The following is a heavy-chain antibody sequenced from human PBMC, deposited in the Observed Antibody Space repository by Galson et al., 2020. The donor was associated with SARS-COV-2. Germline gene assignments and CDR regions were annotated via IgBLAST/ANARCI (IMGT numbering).Heavy chain of an antibody. Sequence: GGSLRLSCAASGFTFDDYAMHWVRQAPGKGLEWVSGISWNSGSIGYADSVKGRFTISRDNAKNSLYLQMNSLRAEDTALYYCANEGGSYYGSTVDYWGQGTLVTVSS. CDR3: ANEGGSYYGSTVDY. J-gene: IGHJ4*02. V-gene: IGHV3-9*01. CDR2: ISWNSGSI. CDR1: GFTFDDYA. D-gene: IGHD1-26*01.